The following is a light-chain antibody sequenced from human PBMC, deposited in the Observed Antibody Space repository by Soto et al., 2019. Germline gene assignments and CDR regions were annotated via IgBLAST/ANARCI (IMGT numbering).Light chain of an antibody. CDR2: GVS. V-gene: IGLV2-14*03. CDR3: SSYASGGSYV. J-gene: IGLJ1*01. CDR1: SSDVGGYNA. Sequence: QSALTQPASVSGSPGQSITISCSGSSSDVGGYNAVSWYQQHPGKVPKLVIYGVSDRPSGFSGRFSASKSGNTASLTISGLQAEDEADYYCSSYASGGSYVFGTGTKVTVL.